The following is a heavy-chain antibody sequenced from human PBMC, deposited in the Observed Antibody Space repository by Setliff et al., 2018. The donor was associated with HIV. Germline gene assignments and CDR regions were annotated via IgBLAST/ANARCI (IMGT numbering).Heavy chain of an antibody. CDR1: GGSISSYY. CDR3: ARNPCSGGSCPDAFDI. D-gene: IGHD2-15*01. Sequence: TLSLTCTVSGGSISSYYWSWIQQPPGKGLEWIGYIYYSGSTNYNPSLKSRVTISVDTSKNQFSLKLSSVTAADTAVYYCARNPCSGGSCPDAFDIWGQGTMVTVSS. V-gene: IGHV4-59*01. CDR2: IYYSGST. J-gene: IGHJ3*02.